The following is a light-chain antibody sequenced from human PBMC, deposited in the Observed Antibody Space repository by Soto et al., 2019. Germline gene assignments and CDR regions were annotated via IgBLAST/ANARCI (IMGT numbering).Light chain of an antibody. CDR3: QQYYRWLWT. V-gene: IGKV3-15*01. Sequence: EILMTQSPATKSVSSGERATLSCGASQSVASYLAWYQQKPGQTPRLLIYGASTRATGIPPRFSGSGSGTDFTLTISSLQSEDFAVYYCQQYYRWLWTSCQGTKVDNK. CDR2: GAS. CDR1: QSVASY. J-gene: IGKJ1*01.